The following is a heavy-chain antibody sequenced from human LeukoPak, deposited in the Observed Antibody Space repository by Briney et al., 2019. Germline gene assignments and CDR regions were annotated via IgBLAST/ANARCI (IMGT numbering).Heavy chain of an antibody. V-gene: IGHV3-30*03. CDR1: GFTFSNYG. D-gene: IGHD2-15*01. J-gene: IGHJ1*01. CDR2: ISYSGESQ. CDR3: ARDGLVVAATDHFQH. Sequence: GGSLRLSCAASGFTFSNYGMRWVRQAPGKGLEWVAVISYSGESQYYVDSVKGRFTISRDNSKNTLYLQMSGLRPEDTAVYYCARDGLVVAATDHFQHWGQGTLVTVSS.